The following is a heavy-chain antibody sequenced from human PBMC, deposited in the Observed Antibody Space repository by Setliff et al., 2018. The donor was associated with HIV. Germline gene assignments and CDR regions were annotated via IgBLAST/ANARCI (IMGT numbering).Heavy chain of an antibody. Sequence: PGGSLRLSCAASGFTLSSYGMHWVRQAPGKGLEWVPFIRHDGINEDYRDSVKGRFSVSRDNSKNTLYLQMCSLRVEDTAVYYCVKVSRGTVVRGVILVGYFDYWGQGTLVTVSS. CDR2: IRHDGINE. J-gene: IGHJ4*02. D-gene: IGHD3-10*02. CDR3: VKVSRGTVVRGVILVGYFDY. CDR1: GFTLSSYG. V-gene: IGHV3-30*02.